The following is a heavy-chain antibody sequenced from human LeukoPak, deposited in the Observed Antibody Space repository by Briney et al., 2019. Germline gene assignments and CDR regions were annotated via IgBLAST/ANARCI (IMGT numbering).Heavy chain of an antibody. J-gene: IGHJ3*02. Sequence: GGSLRLSCAASGFTFSSYGMHWVRQAPGKGLEWVAFIRYDGSNKYYADSVEGRFTISRDNSKNTLYLQMNSLRAEDTAVYYCAKDLYCSSTSCPPDAFDIWGQGTMVTVSS. V-gene: IGHV3-30*02. D-gene: IGHD2-2*01. CDR3: AKDLYCSSTSCPPDAFDI. CDR2: IRYDGSNK. CDR1: GFTFSSYG.